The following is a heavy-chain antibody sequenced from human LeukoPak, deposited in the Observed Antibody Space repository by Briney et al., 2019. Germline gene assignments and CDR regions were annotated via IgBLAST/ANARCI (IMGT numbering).Heavy chain of an antibody. J-gene: IGHJ6*03. V-gene: IGHV1-2*02. CDR3: ARTYYYDSTGTGAGYYYYMDV. CDR1: GYTFTGYH. D-gene: IGHD3-22*01. CDR2: INPNSGGT. Sequence: GASVKVSCKASGYTFTGYHIHWVRQAPGQGLEWMGWINPNSGGTNYAQKFQGRVTMTRDTSISTAYMELSRLRSDDTAVYYCARTYYYDSTGTGAGYYYYMDVWGKGTTVTVSS.